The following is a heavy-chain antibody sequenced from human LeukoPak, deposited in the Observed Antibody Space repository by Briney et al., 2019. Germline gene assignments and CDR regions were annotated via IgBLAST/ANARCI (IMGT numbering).Heavy chain of an antibody. J-gene: IGHJ3*01. CDR1: GFTVSSNY. D-gene: IGHD3-3*01. V-gene: IGHV3-66*04. Sequence: GGSLRLSCAASGFTVSSNYMNWVRQAPGKGLEWVSMIYPNGNTFYTDSVKGRFTISRDTSKNTLFLQMNSLRAEDTALYFCARRLSLRFDAFAVWGPGTVVTVSS. CDR2: IYPNGNT. CDR3: ARRLSLRFDAFAV.